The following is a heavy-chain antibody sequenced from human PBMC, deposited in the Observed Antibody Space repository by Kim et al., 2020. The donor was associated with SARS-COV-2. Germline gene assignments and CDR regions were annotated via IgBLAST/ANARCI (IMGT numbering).Heavy chain of an antibody. J-gene: IGHJ4*02. CDR2: ISYDGSNK. CDR1: GFTFGSYG. V-gene: IGHV3-30*18. Sequence: GGSLRLSCAASGFTFGSYGMHWVRQAPGKGLEWVAVISYDGSNKYYADPVKGRFTISRDNSKNTLYLQMNSLRAEDTAVYYCAKRKKSGYAKRAPFDYWGQGTLVTVSS. CDR3: AKRKKSGYAKRAPFDY. D-gene: IGHD5-12*01.